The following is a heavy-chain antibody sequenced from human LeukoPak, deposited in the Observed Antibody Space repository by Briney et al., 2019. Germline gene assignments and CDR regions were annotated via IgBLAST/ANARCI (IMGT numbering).Heavy chain of an antibody. Sequence: SETLSLTSTVSGYSISNGYYWGWVRQPPGKGLEWIGTIHHSGTTYYSPSLRSRVTTSVDTSKNQFSLSLSSVTAADTAVYYCARSYYDTRGRFDPWGQGTLVTVSS. J-gene: IGHJ5*02. D-gene: IGHD3-22*01. CDR3: ARSYYDTRGRFDP. V-gene: IGHV4-38-2*02. CDR2: IHHSGTT. CDR1: GYSISNGYY.